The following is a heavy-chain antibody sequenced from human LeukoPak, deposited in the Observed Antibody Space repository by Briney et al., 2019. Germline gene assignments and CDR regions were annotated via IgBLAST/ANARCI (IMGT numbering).Heavy chain of an antibody. CDR1: GGSISSSNW. J-gene: IGHJ3*02. CDR3: ARDPTPMMITFGGVIVRGVAFDI. Sequence: SGTLSLTCAVSGGSISSSNWWSWVRQPPGRGLEWIGEIYHSGRTNYNPSLKSRVTISVDKSKNQFSLKLSSVTAADTAVYYCARDPTPMMITFGGVIVRGVAFDIWGQGTMVTVSS. D-gene: IGHD3-16*02. V-gene: IGHV4-4*02. CDR2: IYHSGRT.